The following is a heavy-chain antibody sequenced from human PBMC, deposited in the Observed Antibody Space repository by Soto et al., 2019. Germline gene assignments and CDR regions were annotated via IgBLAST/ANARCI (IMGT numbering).Heavy chain of an antibody. J-gene: IGHJ6*02. D-gene: IGHD6-6*01. CDR2: IYPGDSDT. V-gene: IGHV5-51*01. Sequence: PGESLKISCQGSGYSFTSYWIGWVRQMPGKGLEWMGIIYPGDSDTRYSPSFQGQVTISADKSISTAYLQWSSLKASDTAMYYCARHSFEYSSSSGYYYGMDVWGQGTTVTVSS. CDR1: GYSFTSYW. CDR3: ARHSFEYSSSSGYYYGMDV.